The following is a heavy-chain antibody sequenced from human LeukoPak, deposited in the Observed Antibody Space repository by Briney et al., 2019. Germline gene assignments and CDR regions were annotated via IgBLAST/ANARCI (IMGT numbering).Heavy chain of an antibody. V-gene: IGHV3-30-3*01. CDR2: ISYDGSNK. CDR1: GFSFGSYA. Sequence: GGSLRLSCAASGFSFGSYAMHWVRQAPGKGLEWVAVISYDGSNKYYADSVKGRFTISRDNSKNTLYLQMNSLRAEDTAVYYCARARLRIAVAVPFDYWGQGTLVTVSS. CDR3: ARARLRIAVAVPFDY. J-gene: IGHJ4*02. D-gene: IGHD6-19*01.